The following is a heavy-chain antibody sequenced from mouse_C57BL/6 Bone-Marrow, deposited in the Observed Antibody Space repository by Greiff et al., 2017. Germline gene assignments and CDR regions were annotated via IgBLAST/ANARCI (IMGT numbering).Heavy chain of an antibody. Sequence: EVKLVESGGDLVKPGGSLKLSCAASGFTFSSYGMSWVRQTPDKRLEWVATISSGGSFTYYPDSVKGLFTISRDNAKNTLYLQRSSLKSEDTAMYYCARLDSSGYFDYWGQGTTLTVSS. J-gene: IGHJ2*01. CDR2: ISSGGSFT. V-gene: IGHV5-6*01. CDR3: ARLDSSGYFDY. CDR1: GFTFSSYG. D-gene: IGHD3-2*02.